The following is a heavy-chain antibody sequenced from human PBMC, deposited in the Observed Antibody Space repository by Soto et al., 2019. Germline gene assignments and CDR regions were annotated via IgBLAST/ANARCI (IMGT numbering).Heavy chain of an antibody. D-gene: IGHD6-13*01. J-gene: IGHJ4*02. Sequence: GGSLRLSCAASGFYFSAYWMHWVRQVPGKGLVWVSRINTDGSDTLYADSVKGRFTISRDNTKNTLYLQMSSLRAEDTAIYYCVRAAARGDSWGQGTLVTVSS. V-gene: IGHV3-74*01. CDR2: INTDGSDT. CDR1: GFYFSAYW. CDR3: VRAAARGDS.